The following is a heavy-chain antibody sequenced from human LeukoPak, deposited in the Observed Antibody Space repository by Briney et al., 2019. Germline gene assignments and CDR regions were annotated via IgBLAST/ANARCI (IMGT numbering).Heavy chain of an antibody. J-gene: IGHJ4*02. CDR2: IYYSGST. Sequence: SETLSLTCTVSGGSISSYYWSWIRQPPGKGLEWIGYIYYSGSTNYNPSLKSRVTISVDTSKNQFSLKLSSVTAADTAVYYCASTLYYYDSSGYSLIDYWGQGTLVTVSS. D-gene: IGHD3-22*01. V-gene: IGHV4-59*01. CDR1: GGSISSYY. CDR3: ASTLYYYDSSGYSLIDY.